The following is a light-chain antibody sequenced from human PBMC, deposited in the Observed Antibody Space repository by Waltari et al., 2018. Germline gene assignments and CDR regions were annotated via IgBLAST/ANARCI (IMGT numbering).Light chain of an antibody. V-gene: IGKV3-11*01. Sequence: EIVMTQYPATLSLSPGERATLSCMASQSVNSYLGWIQQKPGQAPRLLIYDASKRATGIPARFSGSGSGTDFTLTISNLEPEDFAVYYCHLRSSWPLTFGGGTRVEI. CDR3: HLRSSWPLT. CDR2: DAS. CDR1: QSVNSY. J-gene: IGKJ4*01.